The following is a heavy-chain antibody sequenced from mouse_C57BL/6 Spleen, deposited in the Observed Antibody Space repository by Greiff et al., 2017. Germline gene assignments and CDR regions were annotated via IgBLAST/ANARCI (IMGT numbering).Heavy chain of an antibody. CDR1: GYTFTSYW. CDR2: IDPSDSYT. D-gene: IGHD2-4*01. V-gene: IGHV1-69*01. Sequence: QVQLQQPGAELVMPGASVKLSCKASGYTFTSYWMHWVKQRPGQGLEWIGEIDPSDSYTNYNQKFKGKSTLTVDKSSSTAYMQLSSLTSEDSAVYYCARGYYDYDWYYFDYWGQGTTLTVSS. CDR3: ARGYYDYDWYYFDY. J-gene: IGHJ2*01.